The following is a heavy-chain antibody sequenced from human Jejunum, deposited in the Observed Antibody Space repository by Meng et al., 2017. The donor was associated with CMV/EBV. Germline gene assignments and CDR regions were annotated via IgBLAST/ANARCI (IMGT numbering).Heavy chain of an antibody. Sequence: SGFTFSSYAMPWVRQAPGKVLEWVAVISYAGSNKYYADSVKGRFTISRDNSKNTLYLQMNSLRAEDTAVYYCARLYYDFWSGAFDIWGQGTMVTVSS. CDR2: ISYAGSNK. CDR3: ARLYYDFWSGAFDI. CDR1: GFTFSSYA. D-gene: IGHD3-3*01. J-gene: IGHJ3*02. V-gene: IGHV3-30*04.